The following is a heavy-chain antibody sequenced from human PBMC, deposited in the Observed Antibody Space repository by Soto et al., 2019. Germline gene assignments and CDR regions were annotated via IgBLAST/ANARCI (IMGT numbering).Heavy chain of an antibody. Sequence: QITLKQSGPTLVKPTQTLTLTCTFSGFSLATFAVGVNWIRQPPGKPLEWLALIYWDDTKHYSSSLRNRLIITKDTSQNQVVLTMTNMDPVDTATYYCAHGSGWLSDQWGQGTLVTVSS. J-gene: IGHJ4*02. CDR2: IYWDDTK. CDR1: GFSLATFAVG. D-gene: IGHD6-19*01. V-gene: IGHV2-5*02. CDR3: AHGSGWLSDQ.